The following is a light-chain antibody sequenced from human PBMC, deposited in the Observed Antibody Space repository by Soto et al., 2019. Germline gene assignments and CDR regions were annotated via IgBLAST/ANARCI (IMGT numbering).Light chain of an antibody. Sequence: DIQMTQSPSSLSASVGDRVTITCRASQGISVFLACFQQKPGKARKRLIYAGSSLESAVPSRFSGSGAGTEFTLTISSLQPEDFATYCCLQHDTFPFTFGPGTKVDI. CDR3: LQHDTFPFT. CDR1: QGISVF. V-gene: IGKV1-17*01. J-gene: IGKJ3*01. CDR2: AGS.